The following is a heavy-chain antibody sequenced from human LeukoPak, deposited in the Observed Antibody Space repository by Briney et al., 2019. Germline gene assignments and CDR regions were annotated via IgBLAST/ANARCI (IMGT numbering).Heavy chain of an antibody. J-gene: IGHJ1*01. CDR2: ISAYNGNT. V-gene: IGHV1-18*01. Sequence: ASVKVSCKASGYTFTSYGISWVRQAPGQGLEWMGWISAYNGNTNYAQKLQGRVTMTRDTSTSTVYMELSSLRSEDTAVYYCARESLAGEYFQHWGQGTLVTVSS. CDR3: ARESLAGEYFQH. CDR1: GYTFTSYG.